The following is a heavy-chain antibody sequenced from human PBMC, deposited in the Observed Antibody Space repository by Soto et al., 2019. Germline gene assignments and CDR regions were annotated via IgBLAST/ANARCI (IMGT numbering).Heavy chain of an antibody. J-gene: IGHJ3*02. D-gene: IGHD2-8*01. CDR1: GFTLTNHW. CDR3: ARDHQWAFDI. Sequence: ASVKVSCKASGFTLTNHWMHWVRQAPGQGLEWMTTINPTGDWTDYAQNFQGRLTMTRGTSTSTVYMELSSLRFDDTAVYYCARDHQWAFDIWGQGTMVTVSS. V-gene: IGHV1-46*01. CDR2: INPTGDWT.